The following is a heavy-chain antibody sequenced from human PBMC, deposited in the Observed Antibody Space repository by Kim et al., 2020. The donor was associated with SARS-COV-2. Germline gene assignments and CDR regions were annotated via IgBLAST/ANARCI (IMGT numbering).Heavy chain of an antibody. Sequence: SETLSLTCAVYGGSFSGYYWSWIRQPPGKGLEWIGEINHSGSTNYNPSLKSRVTISVDTSKNQFSLKLSSVTAADTAVYYCARGATLKPKRRDYGGNRMAFDIWGQGTMVTVSS. CDR2: INHSGST. CDR3: ARGATLKPKRRDYGGNRMAFDI. J-gene: IGHJ3*02. D-gene: IGHD4-17*01. V-gene: IGHV4-34*01. CDR1: GGSFSGYY.